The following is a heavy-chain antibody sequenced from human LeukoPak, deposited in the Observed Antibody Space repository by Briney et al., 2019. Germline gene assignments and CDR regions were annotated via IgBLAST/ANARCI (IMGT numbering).Heavy chain of an antibody. CDR2: ISSSSSYI. CDR3: ARRLVGATAAFDI. D-gene: IGHD1-26*01. J-gene: IGHJ3*02. V-gene: IGHV3-21*01. CDR1: GFTFSSYS. Sequence: GGSLRLSCAASGFTFSSYSMNWVRQAPGKGLEWVSSISSSSSYIYYADSVKGRFTISRDNAKNSLYLQMNSLRAEDTAVYYCARRLVGATAAFDIWGQGTMVTVSS.